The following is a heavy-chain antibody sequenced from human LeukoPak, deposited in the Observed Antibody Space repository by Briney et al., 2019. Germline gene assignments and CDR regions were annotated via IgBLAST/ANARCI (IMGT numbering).Heavy chain of an antibody. CDR1: GFTFGDYA. D-gene: IGHD1-26*01. Sequence: PGGSLRLSCTASGFTFGDYAMSWFRQAPGKGLEWVGFIRSKAYGGTTEYAASVKGRFTISRDDSKSIAYLQMNSLKTEDTAVYYCTREIWEPQLEYWGQGTLVTVSS. CDR2: IRSKAYGGTT. V-gene: IGHV3-49*03. J-gene: IGHJ4*02. CDR3: TREIWEPQLEY.